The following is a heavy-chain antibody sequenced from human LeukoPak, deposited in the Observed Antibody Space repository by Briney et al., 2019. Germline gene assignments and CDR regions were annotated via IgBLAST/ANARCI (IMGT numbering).Heavy chain of an antibody. CDR1: GFTFSYYT. CDR2: VSGSGGST. CDR3: AKGGSGWSPLGYYFDY. D-gene: IGHD6-19*01. V-gene: IGHV3-23*01. Sequence: GGSLRLSCAASGFTFSYYTMICVRQAPGKGLEWVSTVSGSGGSTYYADSVKGRFTISRDNSNNTLYLQMNSLRAEDTAVYYCAKGGSGWSPLGYYFDYWGQGTLVTVSS. J-gene: IGHJ4*02.